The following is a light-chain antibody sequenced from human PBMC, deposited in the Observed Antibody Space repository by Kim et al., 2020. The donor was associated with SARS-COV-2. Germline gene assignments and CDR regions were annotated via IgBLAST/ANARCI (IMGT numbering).Light chain of an antibody. V-gene: IGLV3-19*01. Sequence: LGQTVRITCQGDSLRSYYASWYQQKPGQAPVLVIYGKNNRPSGIPERFSGSSSGNTASLTITGAQAEDEADYYCNSRDSSGNHLVFGGGTQLTVL. CDR1: SLRSYY. CDR3: NSRDSSGNHLV. CDR2: GKN. J-gene: IGLJ3*02.